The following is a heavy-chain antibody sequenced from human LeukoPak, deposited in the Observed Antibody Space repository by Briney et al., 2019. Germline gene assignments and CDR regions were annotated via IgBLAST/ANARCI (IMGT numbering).Heavy chain of an antibody. Sequence: SETLSLTCTVSGGSISSNYWGWIRQPPGKGLEWIGSIYYSGSTYYNPSLKSRVTISVDTSKNQFSLKLSSVTAADTAVYYCARDGYSYGRGYFDYWGQGTLVTVSS. CDR1: GGSISSNY. CDR2: IYYSGST. J-gene: IGHJ4*02. CDR3: ARDGYSYGRGYFDY. D-gene: IGHD5-18*01. V-gene: IGHV4-39*07.